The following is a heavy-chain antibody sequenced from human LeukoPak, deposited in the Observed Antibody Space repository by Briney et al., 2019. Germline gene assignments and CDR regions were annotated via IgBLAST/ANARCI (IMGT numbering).Heavy chain of an antibody. CDR1: GGSMSSYY. V-gene: IGHV4-59*01. Sequence: SETLSLTCTVSGGSMSSYYWNWVRQPPGKGLEYIGHIYYSESTNYNSSLKSRLTISVDTSKNQFSLKLSSVTAADTAVYYCARGVDTSIRYYFDYWGQGTLVTVSS. J-gene: IGHJ4*02. D-gene: IGHD5-18*01. CDR2: IYYSEST. CDR3: ARGVDTSIRYYFDY.